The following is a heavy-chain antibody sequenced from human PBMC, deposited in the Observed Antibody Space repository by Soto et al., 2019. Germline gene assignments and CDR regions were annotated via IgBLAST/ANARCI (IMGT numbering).Heavy chain of an antibody. CDR2: ISGYNADA. Sequence: QVQLEQSGPEVKKPGASVKVSCKTSGYTFTSHGITWLRQAPGHGLEWMGWISGYNADAKYEQKLQGRVTLTTDTATSTAYMELRSLTSDDTAIYYCAREGGLTSWLDPWGQGTLVTVSS. CDR3: AREGGLTSWLDP. V-gene: IGHV1-18*04. D-gene: IGHD3-16*01. J-gene: IGHJ5*02. CDR1: GYTFTSHG.